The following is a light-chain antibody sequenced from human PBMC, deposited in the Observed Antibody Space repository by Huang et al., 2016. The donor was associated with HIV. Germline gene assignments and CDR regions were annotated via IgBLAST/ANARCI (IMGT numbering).Light chain of an antibody. CDR1: QSISSY. CDR3: QQSYLIPIT. CDR2: AAS. J-gene: IGKJ3*01. Sequence: DIQMTQSPSSLSASVGDRVTITCRASQSISSYLNWYQQKPGKAPKLLIYAASNLQSGVPSRFSDSGSGTDFTLTITSLQPEDFATYYCQQSYLIPITFGPGAKVDIK. V-gene: IGKV1-39*01.